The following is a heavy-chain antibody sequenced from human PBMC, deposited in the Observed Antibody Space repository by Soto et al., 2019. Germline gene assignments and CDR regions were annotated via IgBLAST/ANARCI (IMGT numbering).Heavy chain of an antibody. V-gene: IGHV2-5*02. Sequence: SGPTLVNPTQTLTLTCTFSGFSLSTSGVGVGWIRQPPGKALEWLALIYWDDDKRYSPSLKSRLTITKDTSKNQVVLTMTNMDPVDTATYYCAHRLESCTNGVCDTYYFDYWGQGTLVTVSS. CDR1: GFSLSTSGVG. D-gene: IGHD2-8*01. J-gene: IGHJ4*02. CDR2: IYWDDDK. CDR3: AHRLESCTNGVCDTYYFDY.